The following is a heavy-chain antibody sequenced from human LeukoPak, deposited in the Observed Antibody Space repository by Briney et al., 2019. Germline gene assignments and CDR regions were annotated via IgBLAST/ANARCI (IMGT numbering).Heavy chain of an antibody. Sequence: ASVKVSCKASGYTFTGYYMHWVRQAPGQGLEWMGWINPNNGGTNYAQKFQGRVTMTRDTSISTAYMELSRLRSDDTAVYYCARGRRDYGMDVWGQGTTVTVSS. J-gene: IGHJ6*02. CDR3: ARGRRDYGMDV. CDR1: GYTFTGYY. D-gene: IGHD3-10*01. V-gene: IGHV1-2*02. CDR2: INPNNGGT.